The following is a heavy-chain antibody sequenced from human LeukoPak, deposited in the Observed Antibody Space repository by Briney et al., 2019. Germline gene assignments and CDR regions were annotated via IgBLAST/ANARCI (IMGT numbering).Heavy chain of an antibody. Sequence: PGGSLTLSCAASGXTFSSYPMHWVRQAPGKGQEYVSAITSNGGSTDYANSVKGRFTISRDNSKNTLYLQMGSLRADDMAVYYCAREALSLARAYYFDYWGQGTLVTVSS. CDR1: GXTFSSYP. CDR3: AREALSLARAYYFDY. J-gene: IGHJ4*02. D-gene: IGHD3-16*01. CDR2: ITSNGGST. V-gene: IGHV3-64*01.